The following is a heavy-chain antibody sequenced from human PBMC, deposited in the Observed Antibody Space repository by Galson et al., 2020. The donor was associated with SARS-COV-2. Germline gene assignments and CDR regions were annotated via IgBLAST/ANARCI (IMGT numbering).Heavy chain of an antibody. V-gene: IGHV1-8*01. CDR2: MNPNSGNT. CDR3: ARSTKQASSWYRALIDYYYYGMDV. D-gene: IGHD6-13*01. CDR1: GYTFTSYD. J-gene: IGHJ6*02. Sequence: ASVKVSCKASGYTFTSYDINWVRQATGQGLEWMGWMNPNSGNTGYAQKFQGRVTMTRNTSISTAYMELSSLRSEDTAVYYCARSTKQASSWYRALIDYYYYGMDVWGQGTTVTVSS.